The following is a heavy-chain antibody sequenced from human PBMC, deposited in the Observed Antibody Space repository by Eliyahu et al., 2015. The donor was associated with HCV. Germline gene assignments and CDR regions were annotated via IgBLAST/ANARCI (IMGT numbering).Heavy chain of an antibody. CDR1: GFTFSTYW. J-gene: IGHJ1*01. V-gene: IGHV3-7*01. CDR2: INRDGSEK. Sequence: EVHLVESGGGLVQPGGSLRLACAASGFTFSTYWMSWVRQAPGKGLEWVANINRDGSEKYYVESVKGPFPVPQDKPQKFLFLQINSLRAEDTAVYYCARGISYYYDTSGYYFQYWGQGTLVTVSS. CDR3: ARGISYYYDTSGYYFQY. D-gene: IGHD3-22*01.